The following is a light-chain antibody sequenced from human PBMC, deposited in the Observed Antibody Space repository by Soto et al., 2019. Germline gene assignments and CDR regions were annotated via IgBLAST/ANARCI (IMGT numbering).Light chain of an antibody. CDR3: QHYNSYSEA. CDR1: QSITSL. V-gene: IGKV1-5*03. Sequence: DIQMAQSPSTLSASVGDRVTVPCRSSQSITSLLAWFQQKPGKAPEILIYKASSLESGVPSRFSGSGSGTEFTLTISSLQPDDFATYYCQHYNSYSEAFGQGTKVDIK. J-gene: IGKJ1*01. CDR2: KAS.